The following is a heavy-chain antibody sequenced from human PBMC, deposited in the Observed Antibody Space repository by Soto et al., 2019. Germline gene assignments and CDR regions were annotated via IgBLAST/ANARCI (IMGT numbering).Heavy chain of an antibody. V-gene: IGHV1-3*01. CDR1: GYTFTSYA. D-gene: IGHD3-10*01. CDR2: INAGNGNT. Sequence: ASVKVSCKASGYTFTSYAMQWVRQAPGQRLEWMGWINAGNGNTKYSQKFQGRVTITRDTSASTAYMELSSLRSEDTAVYYCARFGELFPFDIWGQGTMVTVSS. CDR3: ARFGELFPFDI. J-gene: IGHJ3*02.